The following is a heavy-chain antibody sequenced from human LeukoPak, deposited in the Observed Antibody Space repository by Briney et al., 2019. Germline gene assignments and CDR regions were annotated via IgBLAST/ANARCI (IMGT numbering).Heavy chain of an antibody. CDR2: INPNSGGT. CDR1: GYTFTGYY. Sequence: ASVKVSCKASGYTFTGYYMHWVRQAPGQGLEWMGWINPNSGGTNYAQKFQGRVTMTRDTSISTAYMELSRLRSDDTAVYYCARAGWELSNDAFDIWGQGTMVTVSS. D-gene: IGHD1-26*01. CDR3: ARAGWELSNDAFDI. V-gene: IGHV1-2*02. J-gene: IGHJ3*02.